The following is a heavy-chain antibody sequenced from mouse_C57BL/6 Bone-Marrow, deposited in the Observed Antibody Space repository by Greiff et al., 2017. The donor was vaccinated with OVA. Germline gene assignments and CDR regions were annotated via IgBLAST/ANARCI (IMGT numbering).Heavy chain of an antibody. CDR2: IYPGNSDT. CDR1: GYTFTSYW. J-gene: IGHJ1*03. D-gene: IGHD2-10*01. Sequence: VQLQQSGTVLARPGASVKMSCKTSGYTFTSYWMHWVKQRPGQGLEWIGAIYPGNSDTSYNQKFKGKAKLTAVTSASTAYMELSSLTNEDSAVXYCTLLWHYWYFDVWGTGTTVTVSS. V-gene: IGHV1-5*01. CDR3: TLLWHYWYFDV.